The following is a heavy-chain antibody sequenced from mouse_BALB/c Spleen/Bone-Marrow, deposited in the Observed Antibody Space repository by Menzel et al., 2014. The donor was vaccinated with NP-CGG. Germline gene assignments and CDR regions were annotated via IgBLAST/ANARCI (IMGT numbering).Heavy chain of an antibody. D-gene: IGHD2-14*01. CDR3: TRYRYDADYFDY. CDR2: FYPGSGST. J-gene: IGHJ2*01. Sequence: LQESGSELVRPGASVKLSCKASGYTFTSYWMHWVKQRPGQGLEWIGNFYPGSGSTNYDEKFKSKATLTVDTSSNTAYMQLSSLTSEDSAVYYCTRYRYDADYFDYWGQGTTLTVSS. V-gene: IGHV1S22*01. CDR1: GYTFTSYW.